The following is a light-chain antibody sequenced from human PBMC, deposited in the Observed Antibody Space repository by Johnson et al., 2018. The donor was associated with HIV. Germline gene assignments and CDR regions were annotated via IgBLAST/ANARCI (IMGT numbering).Light chain of an antibody. CDR3: GTWESSLSAGV. V-gene: IGLV1-51*02. Sequence: QSVLTQPPSVSAAPGQKVTISCSGNGSNIGNNYVSWYQHLPGTAPKLFIYENNKRPSGIPDRFSGSKSGTSATLVITGLQAGDEADYYCGTWESSLSAGVFGTGTKVTVL. CDR2: ENN. CDR1: GSNIGNNY. J-gene: IGLJ1*01.